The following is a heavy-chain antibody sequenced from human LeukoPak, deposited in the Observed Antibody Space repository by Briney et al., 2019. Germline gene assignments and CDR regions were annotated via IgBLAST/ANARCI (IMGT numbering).Heavy chain of an antibody. CDR1: GFTFSNYA. CDR3: AKGRSGYCSSSSCQDNFDY. D-gene: IGHD2-2*01. J-gene: IGHJ4*02. V-gene: IGHV3-23*01. CDR2: ISCSGTNT. Sequence: PGGSLTLSCAASGFTFSNYAMNWVRHAPGKGLEWVSTISCSGTNTYYADSVKGRFTISRDNSKNTLYLQMSSLRADDAAVYYCAKGRSGYCSSSSCQDNFDYCGEGAPVTVSS.